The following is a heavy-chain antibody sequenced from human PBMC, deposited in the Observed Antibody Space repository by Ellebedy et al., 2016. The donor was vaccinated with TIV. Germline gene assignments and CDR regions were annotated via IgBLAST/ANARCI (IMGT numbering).Heavy chain of an antibody. J-gene: IGHJ3*02. D-gene: IGHD2-15*01. Sequence: PGGSLRLSCAASGFTFSSYGMHRVRQAPGKGLAWVAVIWYDGSNKYYADSVKGRFTISRDNSKNTLYLQMNSLRAEDTAVYYCARPSYQGVVVAASWNAFDIWGQGTMVTVSS. CDR2: IWYDGSNK. CDR1: GFTFSSYG. CDR3: ARPSYQGVVVAASWNAFDI. V-gene: IGHV3-33*01.